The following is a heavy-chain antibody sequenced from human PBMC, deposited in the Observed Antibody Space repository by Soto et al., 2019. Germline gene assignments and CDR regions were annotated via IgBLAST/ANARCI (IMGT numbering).Heavy chain of an antibody. CDR3: ASQGYHYDTYSFGY. V-gene: IGHV5-51*01. Sequence: GESLKISCKASGYTFTSYWIGWVRQMPGKGLEWLGIIYPSNSETRFSPSFQGQVTLSADKSIFTAYLQWSSLKASVTSMYYCASQGYHYDTYSFGYWGQGTLVTVSS. J-gene: IGHJ4*02. D-gene: IGHD3-22*01. CDR1: GYTFTSYW. CDR2: IYPSNSET.